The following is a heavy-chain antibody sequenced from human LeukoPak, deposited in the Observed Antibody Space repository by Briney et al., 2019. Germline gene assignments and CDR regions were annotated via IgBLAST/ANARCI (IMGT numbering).Heavy chain of an antibody. V-gene: IGHV3-21*04. CDR2: ISSISSYI. CDR3: ANSPEVGVPDYYYYYMDV. J-gene: IGHJ6*03. D-gene: IGHD1-26*01. CDR1: GFTFSSYS. Sequence: GGSLRLSCAASGFTFSSYSMNWVRQAPGKGLEWVSSISSISSYIYYADSVKGRFTISRDNAKNSLYLQMNSLRAEDTAVYYCANSPEVGVPDYYYYYMDVWGKGTTVTVSS.